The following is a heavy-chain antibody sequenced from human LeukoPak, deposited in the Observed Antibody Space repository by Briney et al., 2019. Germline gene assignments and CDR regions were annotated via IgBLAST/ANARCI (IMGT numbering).Heavy chain of an antibody. V-gene: IGHV4-38-2*01. CDR1: GYSISSGYY. Sequence: SETLSLTCAVSGYSISSGYYWGWIRQPPGKGLEWIGSIYHSGSTYYNPSLKSGVTISVDTSKNQFSLKLSSVTAADTAVYYCARTSHCSSTSCLNWFDPWGQGTLVTVSS. CDR2: IYHSGST. CDR3: ARTSHCSSTSCLNWFDP. D-gene: IGHD2-2*01. J-gene: IGHJ5*02.